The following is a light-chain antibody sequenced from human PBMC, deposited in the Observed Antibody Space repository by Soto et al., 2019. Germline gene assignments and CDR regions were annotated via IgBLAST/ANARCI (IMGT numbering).Light chain of an antibody. J-gene: IGKJ1*01. V-gene: IGKV3-20*01. CDR2: GAS. Sequence: EIVLTQSPGTLSLSPGERATLSCRASQTVSGSYLAWYQQKPGQAPRLLIYGASSRATGIPDRFSGSGSGKDFTLTISRLEPEDFAVYSCQQYVTSPWTLGQGTKVEIK. CDR3: QQYVTSPWT. CDR1: QTVSGSY.